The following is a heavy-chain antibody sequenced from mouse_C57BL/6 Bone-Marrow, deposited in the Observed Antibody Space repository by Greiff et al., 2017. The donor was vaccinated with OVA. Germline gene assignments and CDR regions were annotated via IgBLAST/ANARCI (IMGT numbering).Heavy chain of an antibody. V-gene: IGHV5-4*01. CDR3: ARERGIDN. Sequence: EVKLVESGGGLVKPGGSLKLSCAASGFTFSSYAMSWVRQTPEKRLEWVATISDGGSYTYYPDNVKGRFTISRDNAKNNLYLQMSHLKSEDTAMYYCARERGIDNWGQGTTLTVSS. J-gene: IGHJ2*01. CDR2: ISDGGSYT. CDR1: GFTFSSYA.